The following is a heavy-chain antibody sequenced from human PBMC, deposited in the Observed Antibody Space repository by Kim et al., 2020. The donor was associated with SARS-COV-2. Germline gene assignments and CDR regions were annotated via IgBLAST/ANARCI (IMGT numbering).Heavy chain of an antibody. CDR3: ARGYNYDPFDY. J-gene: IGHJ4*02. V-gene: IGHV4-59*09. Sequence: TSHNPSLKSRVTISLDTSNNQFSLKLSSVTAADTAVYYCARGYNYDPFDYWGQGTLVTVSS. CDR2: T. D-gene: IGHD5-18*01.